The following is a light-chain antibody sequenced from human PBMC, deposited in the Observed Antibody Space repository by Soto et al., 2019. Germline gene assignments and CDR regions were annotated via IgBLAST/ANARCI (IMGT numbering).Light chain of an antibody. J-gene: IGKJ1*01. CDR3: QHYNTYPWT. CDR1: QSISSW. V-gene: IGKV1-5*03. CDR2: KAS. Sequence: DIQMTQSPSTLSAAVGDGVTITCRASQSISSWLAWYQQKPGKAPKLLIYKASSLESGVPSRFSGSGSGTEFTLTISSLQPGDFATYYCQHYNTYPWTFGHGTKVDI.